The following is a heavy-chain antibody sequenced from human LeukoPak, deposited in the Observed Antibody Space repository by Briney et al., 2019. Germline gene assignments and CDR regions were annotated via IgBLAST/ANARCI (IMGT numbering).Heavy chain of an antibody. CDR3: AKLDSGFGNQHDAFDI. CDR2: ISYDGSNK. V-gene: IGHV3-30*18. J-gene: IGHJ3*02. D-gene: IGHD1-26*01. Sequence: GRSLRLSCAASGFTFSSYAMHWVRQAPGKGLEWVAVISYDGSNKYYADSVKGRFTISRDNSKNTLYLQMNSLRAEDTAVYYCAKLDSGFGNQHDAFDIWGQGTMVTVSS. CDR1: GFTFSSYA.